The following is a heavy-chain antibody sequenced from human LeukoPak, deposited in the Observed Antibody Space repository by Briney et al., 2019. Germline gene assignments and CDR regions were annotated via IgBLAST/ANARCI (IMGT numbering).Heavy chain of an antibody. V-gene: IGHV4-59*01. D-gene: IGHD6-19*01. CDR1: GGSISSYY. Sequence: SETLSLTCTVSGGSISSYYWSRIRQPPGKGLEWIGYIYYSESTNYNPSLKSRITISVDASKNQFSLKLSSVTAAGTAVYYCAGLEYSSGWYAFDIWGQGTMVTVSS. CDR2: IYYSEST. CDR3: AGLEYSSGWYAFDI. J-gene: IGHJ3*02.